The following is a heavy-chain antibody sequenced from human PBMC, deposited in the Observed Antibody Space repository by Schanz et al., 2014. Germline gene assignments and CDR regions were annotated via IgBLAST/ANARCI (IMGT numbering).Heavy chain of an antibody. D-gene: IGHD3-3*01. J-gene: IGHJ4*02. CDR1: GFSLDIFA. V-gene: IGHV3-48*01. Sequence: EVHLLESGGGLVEPGGSLRLSCATSGFSLDIFAVSWVRQAPGKGLEWVSYVSRSTPDIYYADSVKGRFTMSRDNAKNSVFLQMNGLRAEYSAVYYCVRDSFFAFDYWGQGTLVTVSS. CDR3: VRDSFFAFDY. CDR2: VSRSTPDI.